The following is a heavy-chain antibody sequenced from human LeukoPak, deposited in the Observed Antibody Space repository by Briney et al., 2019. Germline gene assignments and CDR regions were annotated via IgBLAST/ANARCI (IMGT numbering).Heavy chain of an antibody. Sequence: SGGSLRLSCAASGVTFSSYWMHWVRQAPGKGLVWVSRINTDGSSTSYADSVKGRFTISRDNAKNTLYQQMNSLRAEDTAVYYCVNMRGGAVAGTRSDYWGQGPLVTVSS. J-gene: IGHJ4*02. CDR2: INTDGSST. V-gene: IGHV3-74*01. CDR3: VNMRGGAVAGTRSDY. D-gene: IGHD6-19*01. CDR1: GVTFSSYW.